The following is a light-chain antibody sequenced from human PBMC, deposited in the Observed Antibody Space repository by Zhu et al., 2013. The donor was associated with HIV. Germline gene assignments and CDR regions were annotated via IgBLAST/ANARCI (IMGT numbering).Light chain of an antibody. J-gene: IGKJ4*01. CDR3: QQANSFPLT. V-gene: IGKV1-12*01. CDR1: QDIRTF. Sequence: DIKMTQSPSSLSASVGDRVTITCQASQDIRTFLNWYQQKPGKAPKVLIHAASSLYSGVPSRFSGSGSGTDFTLSISSLQPEDFAIYYCQQANSFPLTFGGGTKVEIK. CDR2: AAS.